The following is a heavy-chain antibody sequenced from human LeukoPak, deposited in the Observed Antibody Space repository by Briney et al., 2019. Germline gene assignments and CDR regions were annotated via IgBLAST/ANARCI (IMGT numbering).Heavy chain of an antibody. V-gene: IGHV1-18*04. J-gene: IGHJ6*02. D-gene: IGHD2-2*01. CDR1: GYTFTSYY. CDR2: ISPYNGNT. Sequence: ASVKVSCKASGYTFTSYYMHWVRQAPGQGLEWLGWISPYNGNTNYAQKFQDRLTMSTDTSTNTAYMELRSLRSDDTAVYHCARDIIIVPAVQYFYNGMDVWGQGTTVTVSS. CDR3: ARDIIIVPAVQYFYNGMDV.